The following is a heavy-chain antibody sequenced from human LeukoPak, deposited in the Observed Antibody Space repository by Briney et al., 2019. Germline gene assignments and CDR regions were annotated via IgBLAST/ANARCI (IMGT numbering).Heavy chain of an antibody. J-gene: IGHJ3*02. CDR2: IYSDSTT. V-gene: IGHV3-53*05. CDR1: GFTVSSNF. D-gene: IGHD3-16*02. CDR3: ARVGYVWGSYRPNDAFDI. Sequence: GGSLRLSCAASGFTVSSNFMSWVRQAPGKGLEWVSIIYSDSTTYYADSVKGRFTISRDNSKNTLYLQMNSLRAEDTAVYYCARVGYVWGSYRPNDAFDIWGQGTMVTVSS.